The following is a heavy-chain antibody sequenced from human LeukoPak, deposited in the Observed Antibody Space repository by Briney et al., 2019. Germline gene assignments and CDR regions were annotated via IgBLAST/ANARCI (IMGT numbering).Heavy chain of an antibody. D-gene: IGHD3-9*01. J-gene: IGHJ3*02. V-gene: IGHV3-23*01. CDR1: GFTFSSYG. CDR3: AKADVLRYFDWSQWAFDI. Sequence: PGGSLRLSCAASGFTFSSYGMSWVRQAPGKGLEWVSAISGSGGSTYYADSVKGRFTISRDNSKNTLYLQMNSLRAEDTAVYYCAKADVLRYFDWSQWAFDIWGQGTMVTVSS. CDR2: ISGSGGST.